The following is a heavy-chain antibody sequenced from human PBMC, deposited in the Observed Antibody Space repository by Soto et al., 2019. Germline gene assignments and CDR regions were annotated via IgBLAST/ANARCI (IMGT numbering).Heavy chain of an antibody. D-gene: IGHD2-21*02. J-gene: IGHJ1*01. CDR1: GFTFSSYG. CDR2: ISYDGSNK. Sequence: GGSLRLSCAASGFTFSSYGMHWVRQAPGKGLEWVAVISYDGSNKYYADSVKGRFTISRDNSKNTLYLQMNSLRAEATAVYYCAKDKEPGLRGDMPYAFDYWGQGTLVTVSS. CDR3: AKDKEPGLRGDMPYAFDY. V-gene: IGHV3-30*18.